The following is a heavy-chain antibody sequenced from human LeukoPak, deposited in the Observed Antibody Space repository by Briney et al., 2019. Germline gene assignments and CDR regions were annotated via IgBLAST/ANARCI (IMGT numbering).Heavy chain of an antibody. CDR2: ISYDGSNK. Sequence: GRSLRLSCAASGFTFSSYGMHWVRQAPGKGLEWVAVISYDGSNKYYADSVKGRFTISRDNSKNTLYLQMNSLRAEDTAVYYCARDRGGLRWYTIDYWGQGTLVTVSS. CDR1: GFTFSSYG. J-gene: IGHJ4*02. V-gene: IGHV3-30*03. CDR3: ARDRGGLRWYTIDY. D-gene: IGHD4-23*01.